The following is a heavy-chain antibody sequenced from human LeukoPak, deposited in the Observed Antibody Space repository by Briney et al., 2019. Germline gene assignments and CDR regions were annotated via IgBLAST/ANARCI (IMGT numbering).Heavy chain of an antibody. V-gene: IGHV1-2*02. CDR1: GYTFTDYY. J-gene: IGHJ4*02. CDR2: INPNSGGT. CDR3: ARQTRGATDDY. Sequence: ASVKVSCKASGYTFTDYYMHWVRQAPGQGLEWMGWINPNSGGTNYAQKLQGRVTMTTDTSTSTAYMELRSLRSDDTAVYYCARQTRGATDDYWGQGTLVTVSS. D-gene: IGHD1-26*01.